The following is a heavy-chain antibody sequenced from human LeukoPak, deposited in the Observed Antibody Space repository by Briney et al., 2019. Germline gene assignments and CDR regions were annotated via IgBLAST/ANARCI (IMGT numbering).Heavy chain of an antibody. J-gene: IGHJ4*02. CDR1: ANSISSGYY. V-gene: IGHV4-38-2*02. Sequence: SETLSLTCTVSANSISSGYYWGWIRQPPGKGLEWIGNIYQSGTTYNNPSLKSRVTISLDTSKNQFSLKLSSVTAADTAVYYCAWVTYSTYESFDFWGQGTLVTVSS. CDR2: IYQSGTT. CDR3: AWVTYSTYESFDF. D-gene: IGHD4-11*01.